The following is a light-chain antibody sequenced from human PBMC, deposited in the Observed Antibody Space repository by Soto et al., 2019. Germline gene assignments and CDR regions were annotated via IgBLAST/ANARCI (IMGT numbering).Light chain of an antibody. J-gene: IGLJ1*01. V-gene: IGLV2-8*01. CDR2: EVS. Sequence: QPALNQPPYASGAPGQSGTISCTGTSSDVGAYNYVSWYQQLPGKAPKLIIYEVSKRPSGVPDRFSGSKSGNTASLTVSGLQAEDEADYYCTSYAGTYSFFYVFGTGTKVTVL. CDR3: TSYAGTYSFFYV. CDR1: SSDVGAYNY.